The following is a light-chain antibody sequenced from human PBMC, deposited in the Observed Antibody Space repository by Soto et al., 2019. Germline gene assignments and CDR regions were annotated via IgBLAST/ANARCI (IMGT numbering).Light chain of an antibody. V-gene: IGLV3-21*02. CDR2: DDS. Sequence: SYELTQPPSVSVAPGQTARMTCAGNDIGSKSVHWYQKRPGQAPVLVVYDDSDRPSGIPGRFSGSNSGSTATLTIARVEAGDEADYVCQVWDTSSDNVVFGGGTKVTVL. J-gene: IGLJ2*01. CDR3: QVWDTSSDNVV. CDR1: DIGSKS.